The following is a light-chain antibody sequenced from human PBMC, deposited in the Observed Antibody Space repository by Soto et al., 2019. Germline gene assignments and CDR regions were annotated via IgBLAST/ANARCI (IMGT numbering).Light chain of an antibody. CDR3: QQYNNWPIT. CDR1: QSVSSN. Sequence: EIVMTQSTATLSVSPGERATLSCRASQSVSSNLAWYQQKPGQAPRLLIYGASTRAAGIPARFSGSGSGTEFTLTISSLQSEDFAVYYCQQYNNWPITFGQGRRLEIK. J-gene: IGKJ5*01. V-gene: IGKV3-15*01. CDR2: GAS.